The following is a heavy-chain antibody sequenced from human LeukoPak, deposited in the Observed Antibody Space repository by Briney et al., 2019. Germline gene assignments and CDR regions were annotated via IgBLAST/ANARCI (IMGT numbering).Heavy chain of an antibody. Sequence: GGSLRLSCAVSGFTFDDYGMSWIRQAPGKGLEWVSGINWDGGSTGYADSLKGRITISRDNAKNSLYLQMNSLRDEDTALYYCARSKYYYYMDVWGKGTKVTVSS. CDR3: ARSKYYYYMDV. J-gene: IGHJ6*03. V-gene: IGHV3-20*04. CDR1: GFTFDDYG. CDR2: INWDGGST.